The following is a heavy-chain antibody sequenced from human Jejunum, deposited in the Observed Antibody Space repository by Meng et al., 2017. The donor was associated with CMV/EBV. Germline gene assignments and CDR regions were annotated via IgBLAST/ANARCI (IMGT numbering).Heavy chain of an antibody. V-gene: IGHV3-30*02. CDR3: AKDRAHSTPGPLYYYYRGMDV. CDR2: IHSSGDEK. Sequence: GLHWVRPAPGKGLDWLTFIHSSGDEKYYEDSVKGRFTISRDDSTNTVYLQMNSLRVEDSAVYYCAKDRAHSTPGPLYYYYRGMDVWGQGTTVTVSS. J-gene: IGHJ6*02. CDR1: G. D-gene: IGHD2-21*01.